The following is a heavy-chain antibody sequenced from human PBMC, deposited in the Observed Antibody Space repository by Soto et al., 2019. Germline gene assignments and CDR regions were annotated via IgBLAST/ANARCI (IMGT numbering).Heavy chain of an antibody. CDR2: IVVGSGNT. Sequence: SVKVSCKASGFTFTSSAVQWVRQARGQRLEWIGWIVVGSGNTNYAQKFQERVTITRDMSTSTAYMELSSLRSEDTAVYYCARDLNRAPRGITIFGVAPIYYYYGMDVWGQGTTVTVSS. D-gene: IGHD3-3*01. CDR3: ARDLNRAPRGITIFGVAPIYYYYGMDV. V-gene: IGHV1-58*01. J-gene: IGHJ6*02. CDR1: GFTFTSSA.